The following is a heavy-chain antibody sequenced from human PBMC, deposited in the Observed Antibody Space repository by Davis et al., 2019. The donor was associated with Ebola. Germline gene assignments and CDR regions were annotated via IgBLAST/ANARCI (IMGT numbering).Heavy chain of an antibody. D-gene: IGHD3-16*01. CDR3: AREEGGGWFDP. J-gene: IGHJ5*02. V-gene: IGHV3-11*01. CDR2: ISSSGSTI. Sequence: GESLKISCAASGFTFSDYYMSWIRQAPGKGLEWVSYISSSGSTIYYADSVKGRFTISRDNAKNSLYLQMNSLRAEDTAVYYCAREEGGGWFDPWGQGTLVTVSS. CDR1: GFTFSDYY.